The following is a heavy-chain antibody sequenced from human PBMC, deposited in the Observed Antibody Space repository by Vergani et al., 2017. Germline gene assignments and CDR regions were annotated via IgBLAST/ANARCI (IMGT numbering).Heavy chain of an antibody. J-gene: IGHJ6*02. V-gene: IGHV3-9*01. CDR2: ISWNSGSI. CDR3: AKNHGDYSHYYYYGMDV. Sequence: EVQLVESGGGLVQPGRSLRLSCAASGFTFDDYAMHWVRQAPGKGLEWVSGISWNSGSIGYADSVKGRFTISRDNAKNSLYLQMNSPRAEDTALYYCAKNHGDYSHYYYYGMDVWGQGTTVTVSS. CDR1: GFTFDDYA. D-gene: IGHD4-17*01.